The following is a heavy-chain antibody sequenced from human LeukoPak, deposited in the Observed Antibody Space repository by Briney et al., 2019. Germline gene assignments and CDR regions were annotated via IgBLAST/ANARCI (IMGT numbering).Heavy chain of an antibody. V-gene: IGHV3-30*18. CDR2: ISYDGSNK. CDR1: GFTFSSYG. J-gene: IGHJ4*02. CDR3: AKDGTPGDY. D-gene: IGHD2-15*01. Sequence: GSLRLSCAASGFTFSSYGMHWVRQAPGKGLEWVAVISYDGSNKYYADSVKGRFTISRDNSKNTLYLQMSGLRADDTAVYYCAKDGTPGDYWGQGTRVTVSS.